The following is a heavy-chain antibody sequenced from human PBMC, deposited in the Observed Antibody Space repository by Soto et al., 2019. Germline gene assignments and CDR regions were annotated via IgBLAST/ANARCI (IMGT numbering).Heavy chain of an antibody. CDR3: ARAVDSGGFPDAFDI. CDR2: IYYSGNT. Sequence: SETLSLTCTVSGDSISIGDYYWSWIRQPPGKGLEWIGYIYYSGNTYYNPSLKSRITISVDMSKNQFSLKPSSVTAADTAVYYCARAVDSGGFPDAFDIWGQGTMVTVSS. J-gene: IGHJ3*02. D-gene: IGHD3-22*01. CDR1: GDSISIGDYY. V-gene: IGHV4-30-4*01.